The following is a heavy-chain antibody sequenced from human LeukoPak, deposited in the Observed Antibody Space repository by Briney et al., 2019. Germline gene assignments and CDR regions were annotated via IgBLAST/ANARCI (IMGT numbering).Heavy chain of an antibody. CDR2: INPSGGST. V-gene: IGHV1-46*01. CDR1: GYTFTSYY. CDR3: AGDYGDYTFDY. J-gene: IGHJ4*02. Sequence: ASVKVSCKAPGYTFTSYYMHWVRQAPGQGLEWMGIINPSGGSTSYAQKFQGRVTMTRDTSTSTVYMELSSLRSEDTAVYYCAGDYGDYTFDYWGQGTLVTVSS. D-gene: IGHD4-17*01.